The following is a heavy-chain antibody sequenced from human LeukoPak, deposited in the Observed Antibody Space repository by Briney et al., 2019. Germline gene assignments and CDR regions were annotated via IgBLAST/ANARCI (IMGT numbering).Heavy chain of an antibody. CDR1: GGSISSSSYY. Sequence: PSETLSLTCTVSGGSISSSSYYWSWIRQPPGKGLEWIGYIYYSGSTNYNPSLKSRVTISVDTSKNQFSLKLSSVTAADTAVYYCARAQRHYYDSSGYFCWFDPWGQGTLVTVSS. CDR3: ARAQRHYYDSSGYFCWFDP. J-gene: IGHJ5*02. CDR2: IYYSGST. V-gene: IGHV4-61*01. D-gene: IGHD3-22*01.